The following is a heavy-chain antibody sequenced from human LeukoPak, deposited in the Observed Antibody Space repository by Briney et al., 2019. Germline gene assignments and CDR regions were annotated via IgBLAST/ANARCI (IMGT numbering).Heavy chain of an antibody. Sequence: GGSLRLSCAASGFTFDDYAMHWVRQAPGKGLEWVPGISWNSGSIGYADSVKGRFTISRDNAKNSLYLQMNSLRAEDTALYYCARYCSSTSCQAEGAFDIWGQGTMVTVSS. J-gene: IGHJ3*02. D-gene: IGHD2-2*01. CDR1: GFTFDDYA. V-gene: IGHV3-9*01. CDR2: ISWNSGSI. CDR3: ARYCSSTSCQAEGAFDI.